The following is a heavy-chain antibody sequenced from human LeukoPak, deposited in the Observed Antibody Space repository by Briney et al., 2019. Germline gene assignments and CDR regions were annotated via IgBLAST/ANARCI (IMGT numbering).Heavy chain of an antibody. CDR1: GGSISSGSYY. D-gene: IGHD3-10*01. CDR2: IYTSGST. V-gene: IGHV4-61*09. CDR3: ARVRSSMVRGYYYYYYMDV. J-gene: IGHJ6*03. Sequence: SETRSLTCTVSGGSISSGSYYWSWIRQPAGKGLEWIGHIYTSGSTNYNPSLKSRVTISVDTSKNQFSLKLSSVTAADTAVYYCARVRSSMVRGYYYYYYMDVWGKGTTVTISS.